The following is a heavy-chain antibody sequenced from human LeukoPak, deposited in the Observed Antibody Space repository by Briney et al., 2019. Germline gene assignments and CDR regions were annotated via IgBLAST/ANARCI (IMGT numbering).Heavy chain of an antibody. CDR3: ANTRGYGYYFNY. J-gene: IGHJ4*02. D-gene: IGHD2-15*01. CDR1: GFIFSSYA. CDR2: ISYDGSNK. V-gene: IGHV3-30*04. Sequence: GGSLRLSCAASGFIFSSYAIHWVRQAPGKGLEWVAVISYDGSNKYYADSVKGRFTISRDNSKNTLYLQVNSLRAEDTAVYYCANTRGYGYYFNYWGQGTLVTVSP.